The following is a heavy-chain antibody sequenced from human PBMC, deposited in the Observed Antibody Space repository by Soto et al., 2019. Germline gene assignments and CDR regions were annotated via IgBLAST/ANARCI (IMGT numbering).Heavy chain of an antibody. CDR2: IWYDGSNK. CDR3: ARDTVWFGELLISYYMDV. D-gene: IGHD3-10*01. V-gene: IGHV3-33*01. CDR1: GFTFSSYG. Sequence: GSLRLSCAASGFTFSSYGMHWVRQAPGKGLEWVAVIWYDGSNKYYADSVKGRFTISRDNSKNTLYLQMNSLRAEDTAVYYCARDTVWFGELLISYYMDVWGKGTTVTVSS. J-gene: IGHJ6*03.